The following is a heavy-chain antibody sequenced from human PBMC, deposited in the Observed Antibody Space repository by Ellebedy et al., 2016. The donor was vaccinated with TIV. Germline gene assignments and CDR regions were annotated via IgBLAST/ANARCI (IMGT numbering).Heavy chain of an antibody. V-gene: IGHV1-2*02. D-gene: IGHD3-3*01. Sequence: ASVKVSCXASGYTFTGYYMHWVRQAPGQGLEWMGWINPNSGGTNYAQKFQGRVTMTRDTSISTAYMELSRLRSDDTAVYYCARDKRRATIFGVVSYSDAFDIWGQGTMVTVSS. CDR2: INPNSGGT. CDR3: ARDKRRATIFGVVSYSDAFDI. CDR1: GYTFTGYY. J-gene: IGHJ3*02.